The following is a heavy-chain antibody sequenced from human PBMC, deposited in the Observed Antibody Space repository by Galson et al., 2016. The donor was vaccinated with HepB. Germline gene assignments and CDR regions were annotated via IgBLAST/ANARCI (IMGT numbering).Heavy chain of an antibody. CDR2: IGTRGDIR. J-gene: IGHJ4*02. Sequence: SLRLSCAASGFTLSTYSMNWVRQAPGKGLEWVSHIGTRGDIRYKQDVVKGRFTISRDTAKNSLFLQMNSLRDEDTAVYYCARDGRREYSGYDYWFDYWGQGTLVTVSS. CDR1: GFTLSTYS. V-gene: IGHV3-48*02. CDR3: ARDGRREYSGYDYWFDY. D-gene: IGHD5-12*01.